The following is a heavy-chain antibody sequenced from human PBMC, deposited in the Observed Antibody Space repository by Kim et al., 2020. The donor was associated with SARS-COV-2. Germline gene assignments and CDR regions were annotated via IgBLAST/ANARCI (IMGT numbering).Heavy chain of an antibody. V-gene: IGHV3-23*01. J-gene: IGHJ6*02. CDR2: LSDSGGRT. Sequence: GGSLRLSCAASGFTFSSYAMSWVRQAPGKGLEWVSALSDSGGRTYYADSVKGRFTISRDNSKNTLYVQMNSLRAEDTAVYYCAKADSGSYGRYYAMDVWGQGTTVTVSS. CDR1: GFTFSSYA. CDR3: AKADSGSYGRYYAMDV. D-gene: IGHD1-26*01.